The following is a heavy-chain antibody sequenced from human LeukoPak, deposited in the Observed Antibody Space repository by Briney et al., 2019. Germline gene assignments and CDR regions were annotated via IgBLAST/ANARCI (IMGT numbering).Heavy chain of an antibody. Sequence: GRSLRLSCAASGFTFSSYAMHWVRQAPGKGLEYVSAISSNGGSTYYANSVKGRFTISRDNSKNTLYLQMGSLRAEDMAVYYCARGGRRYGSSDYYYYGMDVWGQGTTVTVSS. V-gene: IGHV3-64*01. CDR2: ISSNGGST. CDR1: GFTFSSYA. CDR3: ARGGRRYGSSDYYYYGMDV. J-gene: IGHJ6*02. D-gene: IGHD3-10*01.